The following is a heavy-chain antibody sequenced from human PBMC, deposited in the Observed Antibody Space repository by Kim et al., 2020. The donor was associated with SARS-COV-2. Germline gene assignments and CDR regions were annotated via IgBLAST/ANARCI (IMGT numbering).Heavy chain of an antibody. CDR1: GGSISSYY. V-gene: IGHV4-59*08. Sequence: SETLSLTCTVSGGSISSYYWSWIRQPPGKGLEWIGYIYYSGSTNYNPSLKSRVTISVDTSKNQFSLKLSSVTAADTAVYYCARLRGEYCSSTSCYAVGWFDPWGQGTLVTVSS. CDR2: IYYSGST. CDR3: ARLRGEYCSSTSCYAVGWFDP. D-gene: IGHD2-2*01. J-gene: IGHJ5*02.